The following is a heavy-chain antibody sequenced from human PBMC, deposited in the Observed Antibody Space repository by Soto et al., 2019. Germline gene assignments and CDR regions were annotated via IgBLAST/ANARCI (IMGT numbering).Heavy chain of an antibody. CDR3: ARAYGDYVFDF. CDR2: IYYSGST. J-gene: IGHJ4*02. D-gene: IGHD4-17*01. CDR1: GGSISSYY. Sequence: SETLSLTCTVSGGSISSYYWSWIRQPPGKGLEWIGYIYYSGSTNYNPSLKSRVTISVDTSKYLFSLKLSSVTATDTAVYYCARAYGDYVFDFWGQETLVTVSS. V-gene: IGHV4-59*01.